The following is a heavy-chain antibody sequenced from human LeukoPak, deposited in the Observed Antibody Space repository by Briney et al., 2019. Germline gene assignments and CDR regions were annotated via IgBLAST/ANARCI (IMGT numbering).Heavy chain of an antibody. J-gene: IGHJ4*02. V-gene: IGHV3-23*01. CDR1: GFTFSSYA. D-gene: IGHD3-22*01. CDR3: ANPNSSGFYFSIRFDY. Sequence: GGSLRLSCTASGFTFSSYAMSWVRQAPGKGLEWVSVMSGSGGTTYYADSVKGRFTVSRDNSKSTLYLQMNSLRAEDTAVYYCANPNSSGFYFSIRFDYWGQGTLVTVSS. CDR2: MSGSGGTT.